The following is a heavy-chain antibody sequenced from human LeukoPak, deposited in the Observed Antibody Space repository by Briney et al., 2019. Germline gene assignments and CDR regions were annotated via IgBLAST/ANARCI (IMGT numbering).Heavy chain of an antibody. D-gene: IGHD5-24*01. CDR3: AKEGRDGFNCDF. J-gene: IGHJ4*02. Sequence: GRSLTLSCAAYTFTFSSYGMQWVRQAPGKGREWWAVISYDGSNKYCADSVKGRFTVSRDKSKNTLYLQMNSLRAEDTAVYYCAKEGRDGFNCDFWGQGTLVTVSS. CDR2: ISYDGSNK. CDR1: TFTFSSYG. V-gene: IGHV3-30*18.